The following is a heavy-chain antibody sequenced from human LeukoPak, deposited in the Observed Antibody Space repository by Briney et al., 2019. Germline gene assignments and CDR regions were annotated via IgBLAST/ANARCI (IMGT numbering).Heavy chain of an antibody. V-gene: IGHV3-21*01. CDR3: ADYYGMDV. CDR1: GFTFSAYS. J-gene: IGHJ6*02. Sequence: PGGSLRLSCAASGFTFSAYSMNWVRQAPGKGLEWVSSISTGSSYIYYADSVKGRFTISRENAKNSLYLQMNSLRAEDTAVYYCADYYGMDVWGQGTTVTVSS. CDR2: ISTGSSYI.